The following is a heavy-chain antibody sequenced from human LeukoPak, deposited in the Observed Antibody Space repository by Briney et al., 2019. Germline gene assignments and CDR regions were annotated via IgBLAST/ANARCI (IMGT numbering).Heavy chain of an antibody. CDR3: ARDPLKRAFDI. CDR2: ISSGSSYI. J-gene: IGHJ3*02. V-gene: IGHV3-21*01. Sequence: PGGSLRLSCAASGSTFSSYSMNWVRQAPGKGLEWVSSISSGSSYIYYADSVKGRFTISRDNAKNSLYLQMNSLRAEDTAVYYCARDPLKRAFDIWGQGTMVTVSS. CDR1: GSTFSSYS.